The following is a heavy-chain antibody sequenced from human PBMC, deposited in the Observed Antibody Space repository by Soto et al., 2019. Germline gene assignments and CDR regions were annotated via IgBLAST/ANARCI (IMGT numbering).Heavy chain of an antibody. Sequence: SETLSLTCTVSGGSISSGGYYWSWIRQHPGKGLEWIGYIYYSGSTYYNPSLKSRVTISVDTSKNQFSLKLSSVTAADTAVYYCARDFFYGGNSGDLAFDIWGQGTMVTVSS. J-gene: IGHJ3*02. CDR1: GGSISSGGYY. CDR2: IYYSGST. CDR3: ARDFFYGGNSGDLAFDI. V-gene: IGHV4-31*03. D-gene: IGHD4-17*01.